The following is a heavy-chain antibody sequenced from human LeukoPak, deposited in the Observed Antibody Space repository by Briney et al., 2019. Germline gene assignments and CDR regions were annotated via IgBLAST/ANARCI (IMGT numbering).Heavy chain of an antibody. V-gene: IGHV3-72*01. CDR3: TRVRLGAATRYFDY. J-gene: IGHJ4*02. Sequence: GGSLRLSCAASGFSFSDHYMDWVRLAPGKGLEWVGRIRNKANSYGTEYAASVKGRFTISRDDSKDSLYLQMNSLRFEDTALYYCTRVRLGAATRYFDYWGQGTLVTVSS. D-gene: IGHD1-26*01. CDR1: GFSFSDHY. CDR2: IRNKANSYGT.